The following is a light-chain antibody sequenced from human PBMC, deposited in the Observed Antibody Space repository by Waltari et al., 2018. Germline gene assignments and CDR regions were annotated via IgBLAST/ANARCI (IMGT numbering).Light chain of an antibody. CDR1: NSEVGAYNY. CDR3: SSYAGSNWV. Sequence: QSALTQPPSASGSPGQSVTISCTGTNSEVGAYNYVSWYQQHPGKAPKLMIYEVSKRPSGVPDRFSGSKSGNTASLTVSGLQAEDEADYYCSSYAGSNWVFGGGTKLTVL. CDR2: EVS. V-gene: IGLV2-8*01. J-gene: IGLJ3*02.